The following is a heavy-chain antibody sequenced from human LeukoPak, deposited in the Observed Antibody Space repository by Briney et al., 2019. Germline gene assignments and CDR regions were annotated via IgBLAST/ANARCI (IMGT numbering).Heavy chain of an antibody. CDR3: ARHRSSSPHDY. D-gene: IGHD6-6*01. CDR1: GGSISSYY. Sequence: SETLSLTCTVSGGSISSYYWGWIRQPPGKGLEWIGSIYYSGSTYYNPSLKSRVTISVDTSKNQSSLKLSSVTAADTAVYYCARHRSSSPHDYWGQGTLVTVSS. CDR2: IYYSGST. J-gene: IGHJ4*02. V-gene: IGHV4-39*01.